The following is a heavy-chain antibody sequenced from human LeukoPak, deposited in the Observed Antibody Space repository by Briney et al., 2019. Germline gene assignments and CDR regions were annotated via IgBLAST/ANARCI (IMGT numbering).Heavy chain of an antibody. CDR2: ISSSGSTT. V-gene: IGHV3-48*03. CDR3: ARVKVRVVAAIGWFDP. Sequence: GGSLRLSCAASGFTFSSYEMNWVRQAPGKGLEWVSYISSSGSTTYYADSVKGRFTISRDNAKNSLYLQMNSLRAEDTAVYYCARVKVRVVAAIGWFDPWGQGTLVTVSS. J-gene: IGHJ5*02. D-gene: IGHD2-15*01. CDR1: GFTFSSYE.